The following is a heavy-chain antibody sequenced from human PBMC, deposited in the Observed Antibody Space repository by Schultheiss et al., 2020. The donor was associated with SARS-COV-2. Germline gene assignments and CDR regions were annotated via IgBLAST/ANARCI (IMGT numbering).Heavy chain of an antibody. J-gene: IGHJ4*02. CDR2: ISYDGSNK. CDR1: GFTFSSYE. V-gene: IGHV3-30-3*01. Sequence: GGSLRLSCAASGFTFSSYEMNWVRQAPGKGLEWVAVISYDGSNKYYADSVKGRFTISRDNSKNTLYLQMNSLRAEDTAVYYCARGTSLNDNWGQGTLVTVSS. CDR3: ARGTSLNDN. D-gene: IGHD1-1*01.